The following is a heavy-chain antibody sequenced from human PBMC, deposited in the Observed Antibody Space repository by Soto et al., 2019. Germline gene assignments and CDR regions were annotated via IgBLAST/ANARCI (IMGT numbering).Heavy chain of an antibody. D-gene: IGHD1-7*01. J-gene: IGHJ4*02. CDR3: AKAPNWNYESGYFDF. CDR1: GFTFTNYA. Sequence: EVHLLDSGGGLVQPGGSLRLSCAASGFTFTNYAMSWVRQAPGKGLEWVSAISGSGDVTYYADSVKGRFTISRDNSKNTLYLQMNSLRAEDTAVYHCAKAPNWNYESGYFDFWGQGTLVTVSS. CDR2: ISGSGDVT. V-gene: IGHV3-23*01.